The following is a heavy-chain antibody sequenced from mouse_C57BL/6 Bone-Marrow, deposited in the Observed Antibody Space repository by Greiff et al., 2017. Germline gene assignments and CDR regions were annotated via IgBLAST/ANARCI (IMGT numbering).Heavy chain of an antibody. V-gene: IGHV1-54*01. D-gene: IGHD1-1*01. CDR3: ASIPVVAKDYAMDY. Sequence: QVQLKQSGAELVRPGTSVKVSCKASGYAFTNYLIEWVKQRPGQGLEWIGVINPGSGGTNYNEKFKGKATLTADKSSSTAYMQLSSLTSEDSAVYFWASIPVVAKDYAMDYWGQGTSVTVSS. CDR1: GYAFTNYL. CDR2: INPGSGGT. J-gene: IGHJ4*01.